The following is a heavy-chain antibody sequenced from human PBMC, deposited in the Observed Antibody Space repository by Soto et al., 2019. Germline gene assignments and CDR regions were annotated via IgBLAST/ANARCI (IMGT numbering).Heavy chain of an antibody. J-gene: IGHJ5*02. CDR3: AREVVTAGGNNYFDP. D-gene: IGHD2-21*02. V-gene: IGHV4-4*02. CDR1: GVTVASSHW. Sequence: PSETLSLTCCFSGVTVASSHWWSWVRQSPGRGLEWIGNVYHTGDTNFNPSLQSRVTFSVDKSNNQFSLRLTSVTAADTAVYFCAREVVTAGGNNYFDPWGPGTLVTDSS. CDR2: VYHTGDT.